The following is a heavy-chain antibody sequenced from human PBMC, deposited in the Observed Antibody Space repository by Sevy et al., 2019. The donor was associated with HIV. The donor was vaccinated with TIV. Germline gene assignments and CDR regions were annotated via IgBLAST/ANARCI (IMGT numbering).Heavy chain of an antibody. J-gene: IGHJ3*02. D-gene: IGHD5-12*01. V-gene: IGHV3-7*03. CDR3: ATLAWLRDSDAFDI. CDR1: GFTFSSYW. CDR2: IKQDGSEK. Sequence: GGSLRLSCAASGFTFSSYWMSWVRQAPGKGLEWVANIKQDGSEKYYVDSVKGRFTISRDNAKNSLYLQMNSLRAEDTAGYYCATLAWLRDSDAFDIGGQGTRVTVSS.